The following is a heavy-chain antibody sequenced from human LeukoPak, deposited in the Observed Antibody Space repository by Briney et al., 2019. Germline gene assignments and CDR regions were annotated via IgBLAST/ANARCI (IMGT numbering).Heavy chain of an antibody. V-gene: IGHV4-39*01. D-gene: IGHD3-22*01. CDR3: ARRGYDSSGHYRNY. CDR1: SGSISSGDYY. CDR2: IYYSGST. Sequence: SETLSLTCTVSSGSISSGDYYWNWIRQPPGKGLEWIGSIYYSGSTYYNPSLKSRVTISVDTSKNQFSLKLSSVTAADTAVYYCARRGYDSSGHYRNYWGQGTLVTVSS. J-gene: IGHJ4*02.